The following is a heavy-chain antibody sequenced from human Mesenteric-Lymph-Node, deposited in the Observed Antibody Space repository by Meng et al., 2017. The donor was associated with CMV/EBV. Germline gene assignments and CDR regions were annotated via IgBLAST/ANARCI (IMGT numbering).Heavy chain of an antibody. CDR1: GFTFSHYA. Sequence: GESLKISCAVSGFTFSHYAMSWVRQAPGKGLEWVSSISGSTTYIFYADSVKGRFTISRDNANNSLYLQMNSLRAEDTAVYFCARDESLMIARGAFDYWGQGTLVTVSS. CDR2: ISGSTTYI. CDR3: ARDESLMIARGAFDY. D-gene: IGHD3-22*01. V-gene: IGHV3-21*01. J-gene: IGHJ4*02.